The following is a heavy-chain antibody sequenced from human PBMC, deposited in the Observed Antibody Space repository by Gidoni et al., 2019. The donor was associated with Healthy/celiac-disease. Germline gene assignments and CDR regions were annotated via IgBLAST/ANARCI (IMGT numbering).Heavy chain of an antibody. CDR3: ARSPRIIMVRGVPTSYYFDY. J-gene: IGHJ4*02. CDR2: INHSGST. D-gene: IGHD3-10*01. CDR1: GGSFRGYY. V-gene: IGHV4-34*01. Sequence: QVQLQQWGAGLLKPSETLSLTCAVYGGSFRGYYWSWIRQPPGKGLEWIGEINHSGSTNYNPSLKSRVTISVDTSKNQFSLKLSSVTAADTAVYYCARSPRIIMVRGVPTSYYFDYWGQGTLVTVSS.